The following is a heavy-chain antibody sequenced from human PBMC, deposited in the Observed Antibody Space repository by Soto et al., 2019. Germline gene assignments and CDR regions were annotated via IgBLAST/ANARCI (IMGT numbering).Heavy chain of an antibody. CDR3: AREDFEAGRGHFGC. D-gene: IGHD3-9*01. V-gene: IGHV3-30-3*01. CDR2: ISYGGNNK. Sequence: QVQVVESGGGVVQPGGSLRLSCAASGFTFSTSAMHWVSQAPGKGLEWMAMISYGGNNKYYADSVKGRFTISRDISESTLYLQMNSLRTEDTAVYYCAREDFEAGRGHFGCWGQGTVVSVSS. CDR1: GFTFSTSA. J-gene: IGHJ4*02.